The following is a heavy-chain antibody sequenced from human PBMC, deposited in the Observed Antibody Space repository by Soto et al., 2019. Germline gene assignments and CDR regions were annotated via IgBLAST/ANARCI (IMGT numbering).Heavy chain of an antibody. CDR2: ISAHHGDT. V-gene: IGHV1-18*01. CDR3: ARDTMVTSNWFDT. Sequence: QVRLVQSGSEVKKPGASVKVSCKASGYTFTSYGVSWVRQAPGQGLEWVGWISAHHGDTNSAQKFQGRVTMTTDTSTSTAYIELRSLSSDDTAVYYCARDTMVTSNWFDTWCQGTLVTVSS. CDR1: GYTFTSYG. D-gene: IGHD4-17*01. J-gene: IGHJ5*02.